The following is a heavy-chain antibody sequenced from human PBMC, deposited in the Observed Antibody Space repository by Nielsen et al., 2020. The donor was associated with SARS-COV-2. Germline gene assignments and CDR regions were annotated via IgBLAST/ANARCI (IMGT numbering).Heavy chain of an antibody. V-gene: IGHV3-9*01. CDR2: ISWNSGSI. D-gene: IGHD6-13*01. CDR3: AKDSGSSWLYYGMDV. Sequence: GGSLRLSCAASGFTFDDYAMHWVRQAPGKGLEWVSGISWNSGSIGYADSVKGRFTISRDNAKNSLYLQMNSLRAEDTALYYCAKDSGSSWLYYGMDVWGQGTTVTVSS. CDR1: GFTFDDYA. J-gene: IGHJ6*02.